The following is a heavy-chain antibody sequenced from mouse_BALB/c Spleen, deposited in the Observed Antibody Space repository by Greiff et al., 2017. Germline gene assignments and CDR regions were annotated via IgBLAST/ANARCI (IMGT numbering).Heavy chain of an antibody. CDR1: GFSLTGYG. Sequence: QVQLKESGPGLVAPSQSLSITCTVSGFSLTGYGVNWVRQPPGKGLEWLGMIWGDGSTDYNSALKSRLSISKDNSKSQVFLKMNSLQTEDTARYYCARAHYGYYYAMDYWGQGTSVTVSS. CDR2: IWGDGST. D-gene: IGHD1-2*01. CDR3: ARAHYGYYYAMDY. J-gene: IGHJ4*01. V-gene: IGHV2-6-7*01.